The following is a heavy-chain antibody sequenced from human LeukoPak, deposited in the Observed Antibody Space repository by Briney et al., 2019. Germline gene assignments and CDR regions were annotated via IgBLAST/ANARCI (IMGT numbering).Heavy chain of an antibody. J-gene: IGHJ3*02. V-gene: IGHV1-46*01. Sequence: ASVRVSCKASGYTFTSYYMHWVRQAPGQGLEWMGMINPGGGSTGYAQKSQGRVTMTRDTSTSTVYMELSSLRSEDTAVYYCASRDPDDAFDIWGQGTMVTVSS. CDR3: ASRDPDDAFDI. D-gene: IGHD2-21*02. CDR2: INPGGGST. CDR1: GYTFTSYY.